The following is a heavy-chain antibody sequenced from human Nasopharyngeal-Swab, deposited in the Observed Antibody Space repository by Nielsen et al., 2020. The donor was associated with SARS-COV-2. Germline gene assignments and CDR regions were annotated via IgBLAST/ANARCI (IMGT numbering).Heavy chain of an antibody. CDR1: GCSISSGDYY. J-gene: IGHJ3*02. D-gene: IGHD3-22*01. Sequence: SETLSLPCPVSGCSISSGDYYWSWIRQPPGKGLEWIGYIYYSGSTYYNPSPKSRVTISVDTSKNQFSLKLSSVTAADPAVYYCARAIGRFTMIVVAIDAFDIWGQGTMVTVSS. V-gene: IGHV4-30-4*01. CDR3: ARAIGRFTMIVVAIDAFDI. CDR2: IYYSGST.